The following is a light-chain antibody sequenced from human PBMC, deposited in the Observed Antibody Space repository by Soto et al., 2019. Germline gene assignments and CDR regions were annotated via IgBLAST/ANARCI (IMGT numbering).Light chain of an antibody. CDR3: QTYNSAPLT. J-gene: IGKJ4*01. Sequence: DIQMTQSPSSLSPSLGDSVTITCRASQDISNYLAWYQQKTGKVPKILIYGDTTLHSGVPYRFSGSGSGTDLNLTISRLQPGDVATYYCQTYNSAPLTCGGGTKVDIK. CDR2: GDT. CDR1: QDISNY. V-gene: IGKV1-27*01.